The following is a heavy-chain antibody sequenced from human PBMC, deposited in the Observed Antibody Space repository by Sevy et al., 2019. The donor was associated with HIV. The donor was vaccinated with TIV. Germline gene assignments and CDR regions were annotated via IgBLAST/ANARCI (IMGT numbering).Heavy chain of an antibody. CDR1: GFSFSNYA. CDR2: LIGGGSRT. D-gene: IGHD2-8*02. J-gene: IGHJ6*02. Sequence: GESLKISCAASGFSFSNYAMSWVRQAPGKGLEWVSTLIGGGSRTYYADPVTGRFTISRDNSRNTLYLQMNSLRAEDTAVYYCAKRRVQSGLSGGGANYGWDVCGQGTTVTVSS. V-gene: IGHV3-23*01. CDR3: AKRRVQSGLSGGGANYGWDV.